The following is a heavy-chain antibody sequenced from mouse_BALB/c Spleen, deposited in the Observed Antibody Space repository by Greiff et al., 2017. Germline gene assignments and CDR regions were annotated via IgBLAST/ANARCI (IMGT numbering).Heavy chain of an antibody. CDR2: IFPGTGTT. J-gene: IGHJ2*01. Sequence: VKLQESGAELVKPGASVKLSCKTSGYTFTSYWIQWVKQRPGQGLGWIGEIFPGTGTTYYNEKFKGKATLTIDTSSSTAYMQLSSLTSEDSAVYFCARSYYGSSGYWGQGTTLTVSS. V-gene: IGHV1S132*01. CDR3: ARSYYGSSGY. CDR1: GYTFTSYW. D-gene: IGHD1-1*01.